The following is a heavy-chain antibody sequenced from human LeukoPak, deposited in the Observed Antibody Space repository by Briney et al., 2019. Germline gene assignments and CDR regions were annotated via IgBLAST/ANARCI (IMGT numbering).Heavy chain of an antibody. J-gene: IGHJ4*02. CDR1: GFTFSSSW. V-gene: IGHV3-74*01. Sequence: GGSLRLSCAASGFTFSSSWMHWVRQAPGKGLVWVSRINNDGSTTTYADSVKGRFTMSRDNAKNTLYLQMNSLRAEDTAVYYCARVRVSSGYYIDYWGQGTLVTVSS. D-gene: IGHD3-22*01. CDR3: ARVRVSSGYYIDY. CDR2: INNDGSTT.